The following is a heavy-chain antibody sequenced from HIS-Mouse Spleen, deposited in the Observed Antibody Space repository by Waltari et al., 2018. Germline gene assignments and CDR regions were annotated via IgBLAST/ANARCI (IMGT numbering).Heavy chain of an antibody. CDR2: IDWDDDK. CDR3: ARIQAGKLELPFDY. Sequence: QVTLRESGPALVKPTQTLTLTCTSSGFSLSTSGMCVSWIHQPPGKALEWLARIDWDDDKYYSTSLKTRLTISKDTSKNQVVLTMTNMDPVDTATYYCARIQAGKLELPFDYWGQGTLVTVSS. V-gene: IGHV2-70*15. D-gene: IGHD1-7*01. CDR1: GFSLSTSGMC. J-gene: IGHJ4*02.